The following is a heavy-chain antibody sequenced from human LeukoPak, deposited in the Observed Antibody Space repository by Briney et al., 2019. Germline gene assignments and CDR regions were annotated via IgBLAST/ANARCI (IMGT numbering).Heavy chain of an antibody. CDR2: IIPIFGTA. Sequence: SVKVSCKASGGTFSSYAISWVRQAPGQGPEWMGGIIPIFGTANYAQKFQGRVTITTDESTSTAYMELSSLRSEDTAVYYCARGKGPYFATVTTIFDYWGQGTLVTVSS. V-gene: IGHV1-69*05. CDR1: GGTFSSYA. CDR3: ARGKGPYFATVTTIFDY. J-gene: IGHJ4*02. D-gene: IGHD4-17*01.